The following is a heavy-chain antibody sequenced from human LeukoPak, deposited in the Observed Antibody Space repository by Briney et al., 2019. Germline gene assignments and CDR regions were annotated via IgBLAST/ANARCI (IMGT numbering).Heavy chain of an antibody. CDR1: GGSISSYY. J-gene: IGHJ4*02. Sequence: SETLSLTCTVSGGSISSYYWSWIRQPPGKGLEWIGYIYYSGSTYYNPSLKSRVTISVDTSKNQFSLKLSSVTAADTAVYYCARDQVNCSGGSCYYFDYWGQGTLVTVSS. V-gene: IGHV4-59*12. D-gene: IGHD2-15*01. CDR3: ARDQVNCSGGSCYYFDY. CDR2: IYYSGST.